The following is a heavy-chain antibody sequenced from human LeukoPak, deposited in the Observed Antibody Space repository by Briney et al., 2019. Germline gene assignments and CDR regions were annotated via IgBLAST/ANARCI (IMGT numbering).Heavy chain of an antibody. CDR2: IRSKANSYAT. V-gene: IGHV3-73*01. CDR1: GFTFSSYH. D-gene: IGHD3-10*01. J-gene: IGHJ6*03. CDR3: TRHHDPKVLLWFGEFSYYMDV. Sequence: GGSLRLSCVVSGFTFSSYHMNWVRQASGKGLEWVGRIRSKANSYATAYAASVKGRFTISRDDSKNTAYLQMNSLKTEDTAVYYCTRHHDPKVLLWFGEFSYYMDVWGKGTTVTISS.